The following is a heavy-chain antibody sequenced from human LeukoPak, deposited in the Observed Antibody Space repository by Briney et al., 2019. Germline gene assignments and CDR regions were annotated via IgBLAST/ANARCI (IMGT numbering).Heavy chain of an antibody. V-gene: IGHV1-69-2*01. CDR1: GYTFIEYY. CDR2: VDPEDSET. Sequence: APVKVSCKASGYTFIEYYIHWVKQAPGRGLEWMGRVDPEDSETIYAEKFQDRVTITADTSTVTAYMELSSLKFDDTAVYYCATAPRVSHWGQGTLVTVSS. J-gene: IGHJ1*01. CDR3: ATAPRVSH.